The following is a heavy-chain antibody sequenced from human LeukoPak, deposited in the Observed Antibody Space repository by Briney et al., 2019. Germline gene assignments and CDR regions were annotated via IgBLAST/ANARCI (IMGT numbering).Heavy chain of an antibody. CDR2: IYYNRGT. V-gene: IGHV4-39*01. J-gene: IGHJ6*03. D-gene: IGHD2-8*01. Sequence: SETLSLTCTVSGGSISSSSTYYWGWIRQPPVKGLEWIGNIYYNRGTYYNPSRKSLVTISVDTSKNQFSLKLTSVTAEETAVYYCARQTYCINGVCYTEEGEFYYYMDVWGKGTTVTVSS. CDR1: GGSISSSSTYY. CDR3: ARQTYCINGVCYTEEGEFYYYMDV.